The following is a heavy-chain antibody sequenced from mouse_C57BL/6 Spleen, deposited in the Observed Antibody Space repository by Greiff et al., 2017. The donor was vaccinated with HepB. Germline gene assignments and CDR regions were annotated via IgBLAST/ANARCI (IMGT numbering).Heavy chain of an antibody. CDR3: ASEDTWQWAYFDY. CDR1: GYTFTSYG. Sequence: EVQLQQSGAELVRPGSSVKMSCKTSGYTFTSYGINWVKQRPGQGLEWIGSIYIGNGYTEYNEKFKGKATLTSDTSSSTAYMQLSRLTSEDSAIYCCASEDTWQWAYFDYWGQGTTLTVSS. D-gene: IGHD5-1-1*01. J-gene: IGHJ2*01. CDR2: IYIGNGYT. V-gene: IGHV1-58*01.